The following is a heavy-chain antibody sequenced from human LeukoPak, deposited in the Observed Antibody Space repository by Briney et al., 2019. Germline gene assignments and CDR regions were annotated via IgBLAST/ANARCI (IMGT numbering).Heavy chain of an antibody. CDR3: ARVRAYGSGSYDY. V-gene: IGHV4-4*02. Sequence: SETLSLTCAVSGGSISSSNWWSWVRQPPGKGLEWIGEINHSGSTNYNPSLKSRVTISVDTSKNQFSLKLSSVTAADTAVYYCARVRAYGSGSYDYWGQGTLVTVSS. J-gene: IGHJ4*02. CDR2: INHSGST. D-gene: IGHD3-10*01. CDR1: GGSISSSNW.